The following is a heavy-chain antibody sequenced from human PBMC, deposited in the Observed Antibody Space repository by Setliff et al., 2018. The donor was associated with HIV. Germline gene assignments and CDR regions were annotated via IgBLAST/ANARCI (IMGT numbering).Heavy chain of an antibody. J-gene: IGHJ4*02. Sequence: SETLSLTCAVSGDSMSNNVYWAWIRQTPGRGLEWIGSVYGTGSTYYSPSLKSRVTMSKDTSKNQLALNLYFVTAADTALYYCARQNGGRPYHFDYWGQRVLVTVSS. CDR1: GDSMSNNVY. CDR2: VYGTGST. D-gene: IGHD1-1*01. V-gene: IGHV4-38-2*01. CDR3: ARQNGGRPYHFDY.